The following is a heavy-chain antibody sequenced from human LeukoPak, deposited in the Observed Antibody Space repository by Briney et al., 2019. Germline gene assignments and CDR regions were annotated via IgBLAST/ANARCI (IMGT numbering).Heavy chain of an antibody. D-gene: IGHD6-13*01. J-gene: IGHJ4*02. CDR1: GDSVSSNNDA. V-gene: IGHV6-1*01. CDR3: ARSAGGTVDY. Sequence: PSQTLSLTCAISGDSVSSNNDAWNWIRQSPSRGLEWLGRTYYRSKWYNDYAASVKSRITIKPDTSKNQFSLQLNSVTAEDSAVYYCARSAGGTVDYWGQGTLVTVSS. CDR2: TYYRSKWYN.